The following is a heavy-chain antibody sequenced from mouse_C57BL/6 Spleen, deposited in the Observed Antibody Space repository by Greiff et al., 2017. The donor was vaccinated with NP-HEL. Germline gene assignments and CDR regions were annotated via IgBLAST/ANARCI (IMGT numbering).Heavy chain of an antibody. J-gene: IGHJ4*01. V-gene: IGHV6-6*01. CDR1: GFTFSDAW. CDR2: IRNKANNHAT. Sequence: EVKLMESGGGLVQPGGSMKLSCAASGFTFSDAWMDWVRQSPEKGLEWVAEIRNKANNHATYYAESVKGRFTISRDDSKSSVYLQMNSLRAEDTGIYYCTVITTVEYYYAMDYWGQGTSVTVSS. CDR3: TVITTVEYYYAMDY. D-gene: IGHD1-1*01.